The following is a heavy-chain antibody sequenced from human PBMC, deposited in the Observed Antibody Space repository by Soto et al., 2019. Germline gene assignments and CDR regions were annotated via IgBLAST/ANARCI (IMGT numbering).Heavy chain of an antibody. D-gene: IGHD3-22*01. V-gene: IGHV1-69*06. CDR2: IIPILNTA. J-gene: IGHJ4*02. Sequence: SVKVSCKASGGSFSSSAISWVRQAPGQGLEWMGGIIPILNTANYSQKFQDRLTITADKSTSTTYMELSSLTSDDTAVYYCAREVLTTFSHGNSAYSFEYWGQGTLVTVSS. CDR3: AREVLTTFSHGNSAYSFEY. CDR1: GGSFSSSA.